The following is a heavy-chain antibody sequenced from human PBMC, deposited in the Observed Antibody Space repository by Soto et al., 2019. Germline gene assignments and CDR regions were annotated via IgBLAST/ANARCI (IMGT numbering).Heavy chain of an antibody. D-gene: IGHD2-15*01. CDR1: GFTFSSYA. V-gene: IGHV3-64*01. J-gene: IGHJ5*02. CDR2: ISSNGGST. CDR3: ARARTPVVVGPNWFDP. Sequence: GGSLRLSCAASGFTFSSYAMHWVRQAPGKGLEYVSAISSNGGSTYYANSVKGRFTISRDNSKNTLYLQMGSLRAEDMAVYYCARARTPVVVGPNWFDPWGQGTLVTVSS.